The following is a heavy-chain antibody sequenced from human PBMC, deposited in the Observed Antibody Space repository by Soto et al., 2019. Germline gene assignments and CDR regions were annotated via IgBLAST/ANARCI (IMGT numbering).Heavy chain of an antibody. V-gene: IGHV4-39*01. CDR1: GGSIDRSNYY. CDR3: ARHFVAVVIKGWGY. J-gene: IGHJ4*02. CDR2: TYYNGNA. D-gene: IGHD3-10*01. Sequence: SETLSLTCNVSGGSIDRSNYYWDWLRQPPGKGLEWIGTTYYNGNAYYNPSLKSRVSMSVDTSKSQFSLKLVSVTAADTAVYYCARHFVAVVIKGWGYWGQGTLVTVYS.